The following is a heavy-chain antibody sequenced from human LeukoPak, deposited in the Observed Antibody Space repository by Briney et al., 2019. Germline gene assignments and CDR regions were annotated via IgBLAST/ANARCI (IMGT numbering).Heavy chain of an antibody. CDR1: GFIFNTNG. Sequence: GGSLRLSCALSGFIFNTNGMNWVRQSPGKGLEWLATISGGDESTYYADSVKGRFAISRDNSKNTVFLHMNSLRVEDTAVYYCARGVYLSLDYWGQGTPVTVSS. CDR3: ARGVYLSLDY. D-gene: IGHD2/OR15-2a*01. V-gene: IGHV3-23*01. J-gene: IGHJ4*02. CDR2: ISGGDEST.